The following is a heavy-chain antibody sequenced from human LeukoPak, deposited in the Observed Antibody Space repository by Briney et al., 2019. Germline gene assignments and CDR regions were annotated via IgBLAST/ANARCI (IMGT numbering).Heavy chain of an antibody. Sequence: ASVKVSCKASGYTFTGYYMHWVRQAPGQGLEWMGRINPNSGGTNYAQKFQGRVTMTRDTSISTAYMELSRLRSDDTAVYYCARGEQLVDYYYYMDVWGKGTTVTVSS. J-gene: IGHJ6*03. V-gene: IGHV1-2*06. CDR2: INPNSGGT. CDR3: ARGEQLVDYYYYMDV. D-gene: IGHD6-6*01. CDR1: GYTFTGYY.